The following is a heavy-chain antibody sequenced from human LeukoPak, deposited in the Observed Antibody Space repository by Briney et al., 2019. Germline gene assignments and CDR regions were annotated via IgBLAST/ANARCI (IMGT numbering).Heavy chain of an antibody. V-gene: IGHV3-30*01. J-gene: IGHJ4*02. CDR1: GFTVSSYA. CDR2: ISYDGSNK. CDR3: AREGTLQDYYDSSGFDY. Sequence: GGSLRLSCAASGFTVSSYAMHWVRQSPGKGLEWVAVISYDGSNKYYADSVKGRFTISRDNSKNTLYLQMNSLRAEDTAVYYCAREGTLQDYYDSSGFDYWGQGTLVTVSS. D-gene: IGHD3-22*01.